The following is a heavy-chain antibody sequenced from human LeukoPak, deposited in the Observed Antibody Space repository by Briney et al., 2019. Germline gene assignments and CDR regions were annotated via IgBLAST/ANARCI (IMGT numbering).Heavy chain of an antibody. Sequence: GGSLRLSCAGSGFIFSNYWMSWVRQAPGKGLEWVANIKQDGSEKDYVDSVKGRFTISRDNAKNSLNLQVNSLRAEDTAVYHCARVYSSSSGKNAFDIWGQGTMVTVSS. CDR2: IKQDGSEK. CDR1: GFIFSNYW. D-gene: IGHD6-6*01. J-gene: IGHJ3*02. V-gene: IGHV3-7*03. CDR3: ARVYSSSSGKNAFDI.